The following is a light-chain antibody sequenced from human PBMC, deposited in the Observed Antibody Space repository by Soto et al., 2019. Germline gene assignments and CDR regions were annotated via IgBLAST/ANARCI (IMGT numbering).Light chain of an antibody. CDR2: DAS. V-gene: IGKV3-15*01. CDR3: QQYNNWPYT. Sequence: EIVLTHSPATLSVSPGERATLSCRASQSVGSNLAWYQQRPGQPPRLFIYDASTRTTDIPARFSGGGSGTEFTLTISSLQSEDFAVYYCQQYNNWPYTFGQGTKLQIK. J-gene: IGKJ2*01. CDR1: QSVGSN.